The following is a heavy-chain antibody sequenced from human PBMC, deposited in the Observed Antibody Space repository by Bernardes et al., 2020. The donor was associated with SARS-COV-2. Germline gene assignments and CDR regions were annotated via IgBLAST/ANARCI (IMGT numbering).Heavy chain of an antibody. CDR3: ANQYYGLMAY. Sequence: GGSLRLSCAASGFTFSNHWMHWVRQVPGKGLVWVSRIDTDGSPTNYADSVKGRFTISRDNARNSLYLQMNSLRVEDTAVYYCANQYYGLMAYWGQGALVTVSS. V-gene: IGHV3-74*01. J-gene: IGHJ4*02. CDR1: GFTFSNHW. D-gene: IGHD3-16*01. CDR2: IDTDGSPT.